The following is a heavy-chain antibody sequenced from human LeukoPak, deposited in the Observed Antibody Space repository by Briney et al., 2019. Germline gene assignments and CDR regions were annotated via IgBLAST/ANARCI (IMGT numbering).Heavy chain of an antibody. CDR1: GYTFTSYA. CDR2: INAGNGNT. CDR3: ARDLGSCSSTSCYLGRIGWFDP. Sequence: ASVKVSCKASGYTFTSYAMHWVRQAPGQRLEWMGWINAGNGNTKYSQEFQGRVTITRDTSASTAYMELSSLRSEDTAVYYCARDLGSCSSTSCYLGRIGWFDPWGQGTLVTVSS. J-gene: IGHJ5*02. V-gene: IGHV1-3*01. D-gene: IGHD2-2*01.